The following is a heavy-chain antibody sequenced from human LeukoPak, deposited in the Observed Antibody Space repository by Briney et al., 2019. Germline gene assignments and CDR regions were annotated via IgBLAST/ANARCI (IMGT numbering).Heavy chain of an antibody. CDR3: ARLNYYYDSSGYLGGYFDY. V-gene: IGHV1-18*01. D-gene: IGHD3-22*01. CDR1: GYTFTSYG. Sequence: ASVKVSCKASGYTFTSYGISWVRQAPGQGLEWMGWISAYNGNTNYAQKLQGRVTMTTDTSTSTAYMELRSLRSDDTAVYYCARLNYYYDSSGYLGGYFDYWGQGTLVTVSS. J-gene: IGHJ4*02. CDR2: ISAYNGNT.